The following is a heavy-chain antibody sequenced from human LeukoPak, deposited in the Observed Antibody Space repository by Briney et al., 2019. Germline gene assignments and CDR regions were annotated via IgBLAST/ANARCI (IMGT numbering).Heavy chain of an antibody. CDR1: GYTFTSYD. CDR3: AKDGRTYGPFGY. J-gene: IGHJ4*02. D-gene: IGHD3-10*01. CDR2: MNPNSGNT. Sequence: GASVKVSCKASGYTFTSYDINWVRQATGQGLEWMGWMNPNSGNTGYAQKFQGRVTMTRNTSISTAYMELSSLRSEDTAVYYCAKDGRTYGPFGYWGQGTLVTVSS. V-gene: IGHV1-8*01.